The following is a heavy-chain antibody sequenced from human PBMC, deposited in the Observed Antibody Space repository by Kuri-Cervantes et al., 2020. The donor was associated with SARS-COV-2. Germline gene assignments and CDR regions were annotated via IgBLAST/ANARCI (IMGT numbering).Heavy chain of an antibody. V-gene: IGHV4-34*01. CDR1: GGSFSGYY. D-gene: IGHD6-6*01. Sequence: SQTLSLTCAVYGGSFSGYYWSWIRQPPGKGLEWIGEINHSGSTNYNPSLKSRVTISVDTSKNQFSLKLSSVTAADTAVYYCARGPRWSIAASFDYWGQGTLVTVSS. J-gene: IGHJ4*02. CDR3: ARGPRWSIAASFDY. CDR2: INHSGST.